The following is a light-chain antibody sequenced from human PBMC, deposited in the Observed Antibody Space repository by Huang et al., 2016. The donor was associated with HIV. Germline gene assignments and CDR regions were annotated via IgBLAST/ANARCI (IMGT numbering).Light chain of an antibody. CDR3: QQSYSTPKVT. J-gene: IGKJ3*01. CDR1: QSISTY. Sequence: DIQMTQSPSSLSASVGDRVTITCRASQSISTYLNWYQQKPGKAPELLIYAASSLQSGVPSRFRGSGSGRDFTLTISSLQPEGFGTYYCQQSYSTPKVTFGPGTKVDIK. CDR2: AAS. V-gene: IGKV1-39*01.